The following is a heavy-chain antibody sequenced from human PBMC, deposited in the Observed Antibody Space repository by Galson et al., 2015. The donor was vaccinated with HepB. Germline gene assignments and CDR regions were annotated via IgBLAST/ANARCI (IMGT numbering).Heavy chain of an antibody. CDR2: ISYSCLST. V-gene: IGHV3-23*01. CDR3: AKDIYSGSFSHYFVS. J-gene: IGHJ4*02. CDR1: GFTFRSYA. D-gene: IGHD1-26*01. Sequence: SLRLSCAASGFTFRSYAMNWVRQAPGKGLEWVSAISYSCLSTEYADSVRGRFTVSRDDSTNALYLQMTGLRAGDTAVYYCAKDIYSGSFSHYFVSWGQGTPVTFSS.